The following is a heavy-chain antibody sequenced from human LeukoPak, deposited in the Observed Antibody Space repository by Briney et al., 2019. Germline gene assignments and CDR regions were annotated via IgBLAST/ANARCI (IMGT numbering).Heavy chain of an antibody. D-gene: IGHD6-13*01. J-gene: IGHJ4*02. CDR3: AKSLSSSWYTGCG. CDR2: ISGSGGST. V-gene: IGHV3-23*01. CDR1: GFTFSSYA. Sequence: GGSLRLSCAASGFTFSSYAMSWVRQAPGKGLEWVSAISGSGGSTYYADSVKGRFTISRDNSKNTLYLQMNSLRAEDTAVSYCAKSLSSSWYTGCGWGQGTLVTVSP.